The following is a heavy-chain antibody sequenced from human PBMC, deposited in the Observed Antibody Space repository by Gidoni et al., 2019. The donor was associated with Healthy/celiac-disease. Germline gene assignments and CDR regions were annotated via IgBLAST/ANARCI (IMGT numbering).Heavy chain of an antibody. J-gene: IGHJ6*02. CDR1: GFTFSDSY. D-gene: IGHD5-18*01. CDR2: ISSSSSYT. CDR3: AREPGYSYGYYYYGMDV. V-gene: IGHV3-11*05. Sequence: QVQLVESGGGLVKPGGSLRLSCAASGFTFSDSYMSWIRQAPGKGMEWVSDISSSSSYTNYADSVKGRFTISRDNAKNSLYLQMNSLRAEDTAVYYCAREPGYSYGYYYYGMDVWGQGTTVTVSS.